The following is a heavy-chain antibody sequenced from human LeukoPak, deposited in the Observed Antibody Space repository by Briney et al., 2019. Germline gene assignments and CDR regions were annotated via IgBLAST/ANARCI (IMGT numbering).Heavy chain of an antibody. D-gene: IGHD6-13*01. CDR3: ARGYASTSQLDP. Sequence: PGGSLRLSCEASGFTFGSFAMYWVRQAPGKGLDWIAGISGSGGGTNYADSVKGRFTISRDNSKYTLYLQVSAEDTAIYYCARGYASTSQLDPWGQGTLVTVSS. CDR2: ISGSGGGT. V-gene: IGHV3-23*01. CDR1: GFTFGSFA. J-gene: IGHJ5*02.